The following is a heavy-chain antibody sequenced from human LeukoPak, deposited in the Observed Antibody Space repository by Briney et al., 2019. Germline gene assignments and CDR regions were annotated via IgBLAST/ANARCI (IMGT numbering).Heavy chain of an antibody. CDR3: ARLDEYGGFDY. CDR1: GGSISNYY. J-gene: IGHJ4*02. V-gene: IGHV4-59*12. D-gene: IGHD4-23*01. Sequence: PSETLSLTCTISGGSISNYYWSWIRQTPGKGLEWIGYIYYSGSTNYNPSLKSRVTISVDTSKNQFSLKLSSVTAADTAVYYCARLDEYGGFDYWGQGTLVTVSS. CDR2: IYYSGST.